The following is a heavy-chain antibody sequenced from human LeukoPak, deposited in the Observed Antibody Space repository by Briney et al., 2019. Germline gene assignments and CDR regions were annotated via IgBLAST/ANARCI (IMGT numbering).Heavy chain of an antibody. J-gene: IGHJ4*02. D-gene: IGHD6-13*01. Sequence: GGSLRLSCGASGFTFGRSWMSWVRQTPAKGLEFVANIKEDGSVRNYVDSVQGRFTISRDNAKNSLYLHMNSLRAEDTAVYYCARDPGYSSFDYWGQGTLVTVSS. CDR2: IKEDGSVR. V-gene: IGHV3-7*01. CDR3: ARDPGYSSFDY. CDR1: GFTFGRSW.